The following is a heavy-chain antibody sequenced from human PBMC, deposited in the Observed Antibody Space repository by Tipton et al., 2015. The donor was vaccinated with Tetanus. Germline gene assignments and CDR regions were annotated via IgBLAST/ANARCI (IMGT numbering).Heavy chain of an antibody. D-gene: IGHD6-13*01. V-gene: IGHV4-34*01. J-gene: IGHJ5*02. CDR1: GGSFSGYY. CDR2: INHSGST. CDR3: ARGRGSSSWYWFDP. Sequence: LTCAVYGGSFSGYYWSWIRQPPGKGLEWIGEINHSGSTNYNPSLKSRVTISVDTSKNQFSLKLGSVTAADTAVYYCARGRGSSSWYWFDPWGQGTLVTVSS.